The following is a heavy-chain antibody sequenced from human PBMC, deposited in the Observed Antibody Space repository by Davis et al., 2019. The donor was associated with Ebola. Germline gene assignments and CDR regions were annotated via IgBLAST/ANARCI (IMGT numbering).Heavy chain of an antibody. CDR3: ASVRGCSSTSCYESGNWFDP. J-gene: IGHJ5*02. CDR2: IYPGDSDT. CDR1: GYSFTSYW. V-gene: IGHV5-51*01. D-gene: IGHD2-2*01. Sequence: PGGSLRLSCKGSGYSFTSYWIGWVRQMPGKGLEWMGIIYPGDSDTRYSPSFQGQVTISADKSISTAYLQWSSLKASDTAMYYCASVRGCSSTSCYESGNWFDPWGQGTLVTVSS.